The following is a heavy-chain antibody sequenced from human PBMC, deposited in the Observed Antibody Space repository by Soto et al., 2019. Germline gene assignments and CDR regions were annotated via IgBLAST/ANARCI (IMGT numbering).Heavy chain of an antibody. J-gene: IGHJ4*02. CDR1: GGSITTYQ. D-gene: IGHD3-10*01. CDR2: YSGFT. Sequence: SETLSLTCTVSGGSITTYQWSWIRQPPGKGLEWIGGYSGFTNYNPSLESRATISVDHSKNQFFLTLRSVTAADTAVYYCARDYGDYADYWGQGALVTVSS. CDR3: ARDYGDYADY. V-gene: IGHV4-59*01.